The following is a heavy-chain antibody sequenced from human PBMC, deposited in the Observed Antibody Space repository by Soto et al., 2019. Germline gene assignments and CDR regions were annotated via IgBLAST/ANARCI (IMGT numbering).Heavy chain of an antibody. D-gene: IGHD1-26*01. J-gene: IGHJ5*02. CDR3: ARGKWTRRNWFXP. Sequence: GGSLRLSCAASGFTFSSYSMNWVRQAPGKGLEWVSYISSSSSTIYYADSVKGRFTISRDNAKNSLYLQMNSLRAEDTAVYYCARGKWTRRNWFXPWGQGTLVTVSS. CDR1: GFTFSSYS. CDR2: ISSSSSTI. V-gene: IGHV3-48*01.